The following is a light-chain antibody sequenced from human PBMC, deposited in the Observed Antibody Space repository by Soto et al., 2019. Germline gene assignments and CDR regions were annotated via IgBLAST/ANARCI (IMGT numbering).Light chain of an antibody. Sequence: QSVLTQPPSLSCALGQRVTISCSWITSNIGAGYDVHWYQLLPGRAPKLLIYDSTNRPSGVPDRFSGSKSGTSATLAITGLQAEDEADYYCQSHDSSLNGLVFGTGTKVTVL. J-gene: IGLJ1*01. CDR3: QSHDSSLNGLV. CDR2: DST. V-gene: IGLV1-40*01. CDR1: TSNIGAGYD.